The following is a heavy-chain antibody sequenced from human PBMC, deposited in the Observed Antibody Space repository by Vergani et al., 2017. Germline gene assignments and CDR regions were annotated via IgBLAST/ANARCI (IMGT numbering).Heavy chain of an antibody. D-gene: IGHD1-1*01. J-gene: IGHJ4*02. V-gene: IGHV5-51*01. Sequence: EVALVQSGPEMRKPGESLKISCKGSEYSFGNYWIGWVRQRPGKGLEWMGIIYPADSDTRYSPSFQGQVTISADKSISTAFLQWDSLKASDTALYYCARHTTYTDSWGQGTLVTVSS. CDR1: EYSFGNYW. CDR2: IYPADSDT. CDR3: ARHTTYTDS.